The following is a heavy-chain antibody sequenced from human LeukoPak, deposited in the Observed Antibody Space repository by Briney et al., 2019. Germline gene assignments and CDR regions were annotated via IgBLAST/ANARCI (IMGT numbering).Heavy chain of an antibody. CDR1: GYTFTTYY. D-gene: IGHD2-2*01. CDR3: ARAPPLGYCSSTSCHSFDY. V-gene: IGHV1-46*01. CDR2: INPSGGST. Sequence: ASVKVSCKASGYTFTTYYVHWVRQAPGQGLEGMGIINPSGGSTTYAQKFRGRLTMTRDMSTSTVYMELSSLRSEDTAVYYCARAPPLGYCSSTSCHSFDYWGQGTLVTVSS. J-gene: IGHJ4*02.